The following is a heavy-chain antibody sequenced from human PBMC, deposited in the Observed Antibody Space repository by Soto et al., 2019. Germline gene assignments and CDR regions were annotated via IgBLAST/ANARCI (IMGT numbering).Heavy chain of an antibody. D-gene: IGHD3-10*01. CDR1: VGSISSVGYY. V-gene: IGHV4-31*03. Sequence: QVQLQESGPGLVKPSQTLSLTCTVSVGSISSVGYYWRWIRQHPGKGLEWIGYIYYSWSTYYNPSLNSRVTIAVYTSKNKFSLKLSSVTAADTAVYYCERDEIWFGDQRGFDYWGQGTLVTVSS. CDR2: IYYSWST. CDR3: ERDEIWFGDQRGFDY. J-gene: IGHJ4*02.